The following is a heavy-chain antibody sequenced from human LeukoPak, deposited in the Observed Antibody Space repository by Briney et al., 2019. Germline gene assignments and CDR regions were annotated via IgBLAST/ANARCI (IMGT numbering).Heavy chain of an antibody. V-gene: IGHV3-7*03. CDR2: IKQDGSEK. J-gene: IGHJ4*02. Sequence: GGSLRLSCAASGFTFSRYWTSWVRQAPGKGLEWVANIKQDGSEKYYVDSVEGRFTISRDNAKNSLFLQMNSLRAEDTAVYYCARDFDCWGQGTLVTVSS. CDR3: ARDFDC. CDR1: GFTFSRYW.